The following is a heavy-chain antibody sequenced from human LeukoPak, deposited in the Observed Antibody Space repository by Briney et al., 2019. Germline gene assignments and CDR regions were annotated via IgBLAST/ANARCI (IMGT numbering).Heavy chain of an antibody. V-gene: IGHV4-30-2*01. Sequence: SETLSLTCTVSGGSISSGGYYWSWIRQPPGKGLEWIGYIYHSGSNYYNPSLKSRVTISEDRSKNQFPLKLSSVTAADTAVYYCARDVLSGAAEGKWFAPWGQGTLVTVSS. CDR2: IYHSGSN. CDR3: ARDVLSGAAEGKWFAP. CDR1: GGSISSGGYY. J-gene: IGHJ5*02. D-gene: IGHD6-13*01.